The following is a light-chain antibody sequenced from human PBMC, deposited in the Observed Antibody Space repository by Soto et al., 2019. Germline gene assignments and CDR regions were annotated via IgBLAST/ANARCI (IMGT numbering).Light chain of an antibody. Sequence: QSALTQPASVSGSPGQSITISCTGTSSDVGGYNYVAWYQQHPGKAPKLITYDVFNRPSGVSDRFSASKSGNTASLTISGLQAEDEDDYYCSSYTRSKTLLFGGGTKLTVL. J-gene: IGLJ2*01. CDR3: SSYTRSKTLL. V-gene: IGLV2-14*03. CDR2: DVF. CDR1: SSDVGGYNY.